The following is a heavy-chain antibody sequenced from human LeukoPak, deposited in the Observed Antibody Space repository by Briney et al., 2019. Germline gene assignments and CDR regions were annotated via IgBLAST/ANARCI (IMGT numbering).Heavy chain of an antibody. J-gene: IGHJ4*02. CDR2: IRSKANSYAT. Sequence: GGSLKLSCAASGFTFSGSAMHWARQASGKGLEGVGRIRSKANSYATAYAASVKGRFTISRDDSKNTAYLQMNSLKTEDTAVYYCSSTSAEGSAYWGQGALVTASS. V-gene: IGHV3-73*01. CDR3: SSTSAEGSAY. CDR1: GFTFSGSA. D-gene: IGHD1-26*01.